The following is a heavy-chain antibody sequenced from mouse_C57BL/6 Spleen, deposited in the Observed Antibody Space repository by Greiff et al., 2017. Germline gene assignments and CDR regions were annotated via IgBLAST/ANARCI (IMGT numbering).Heavy chain of an antibody. CDR3: ARGLIWYFDY. V-gene: IGHV1-61*01. CDR2: IYPSDSET. CDR1: GYTFTSYW. J-gene: IGHJ2*01. Sequence: QVQLQQPGAELVRPGSSVKLSCKASGYTFTSYWLDWVKQRPGQGLEWIGNIYPSDSETHYNQKFKDKATLTVDKSSSTAYMQLSSLTSEDSAVYYCARGLIWYFDYWGQGTTLTVSS. D-gene: IGHD1-1*01.